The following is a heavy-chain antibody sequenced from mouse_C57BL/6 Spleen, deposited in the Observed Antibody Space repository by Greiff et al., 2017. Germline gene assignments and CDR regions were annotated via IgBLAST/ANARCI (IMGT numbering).Heavy chain of an antibody. CDR2: IYPGDGDT. Sequence: QVQLQQSGPELVKPGASVKISCKASGYAFSSSWMNWVKQRPGKGLEWIGRIYPGDGDTNYNGKFKGKATLTADKSSSTAYMQLSSLTSEDSAVYFGVGDVGFAYWGQGTLVTVSA. CDR1: GYAFSSSW. J-gene: IGHJ3*01. CDR3: VGDVGFAY. V-gene: IGHV1-82*01.